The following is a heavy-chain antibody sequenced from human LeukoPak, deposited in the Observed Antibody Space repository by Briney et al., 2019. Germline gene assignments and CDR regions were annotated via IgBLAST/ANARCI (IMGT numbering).Heavy chain of an antibody. CDR2: INHSGST. J-gene: IGHJ4*02. CDR3: ARGSQYYYDSTGYYSHDY. V-gene: IGHV4-34*01. CDR1: GGSFSGHY. D-gene: IGHD3-22*01. Sequence: NPSETLSLTCAVYGGSFSGHYWNWIRQPPGKGLEWIGGINHSGSTNYNPSLTSRVTISVDTSKKQFSLNLNSVTAADTAVYYCARGSQYYYDSTGYYSHDYWGQGTLVTVSS.